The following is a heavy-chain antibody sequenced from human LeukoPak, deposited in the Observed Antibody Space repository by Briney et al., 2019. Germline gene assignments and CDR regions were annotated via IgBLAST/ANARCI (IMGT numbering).Heavy chain of an antibody. Sequence: SGTLSLTFTVSGGSISSSSYYWGWIRQPPGKGLEWIGSIYYSGSTYYNPSLKSRVTISVDTSKNQFSLKLSSVTAADTAVYYCARGKYHYDSRPVAGWYFDYWGQGTLVTVSS. J-gene: IGHJ4*02. CDR3: ARGKYHYDSRPVAGWYFDY. CDR1: GGSISSSSYY. CDR2: IYYSGST. V-gene: IGHV4-39*07. D-gene: IGHD3-22*01.